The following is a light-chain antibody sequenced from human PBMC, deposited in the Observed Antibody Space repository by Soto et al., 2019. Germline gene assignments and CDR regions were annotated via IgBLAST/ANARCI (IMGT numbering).Light chain of an antibody. CDR3: SSYTSGRDVYV. CDR1: GSDVGSYHY. J-gene: IGLJ1*01. V-gene: IGLV2-14*01. CDR2: EVS. Sequence: THPPSASWSPGHSVTISCTGTGSDVGSYHYVSWFQQHPGKAPKLIIFEVSDRPSGVSTRFSGSKSGDTASLTISGLQADDEADYYCSSYTSGRDVYVFGGGTKVTVL.